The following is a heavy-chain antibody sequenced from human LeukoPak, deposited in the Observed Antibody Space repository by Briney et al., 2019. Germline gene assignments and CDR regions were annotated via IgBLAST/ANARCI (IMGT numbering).Heavy chain of an antibody. Sequence: GGSLRLSCAAAGFIFGNYVINWVRQAPGRGLEWVSSISGTGFTTKYADSVKGRFTISRDNSKKTVYLHMNSLRSEDTAVYYCARDSQVHDSLGYWGQGTLVTVSS. J-gene: IGHJ4*02. CDR3: ARDSQVHDSLGY. D-gene: IGHD3-22*01. CDR1: GFIFGNYV. V-gene: IGHV3-23*01. CDR2: ISGTGFTT.